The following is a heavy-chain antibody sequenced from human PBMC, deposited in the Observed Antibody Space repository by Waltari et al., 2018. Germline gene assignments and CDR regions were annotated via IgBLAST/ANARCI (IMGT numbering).Heavy chain of an antibody. V-gene: IGHV4-38-2*02. CDR1: GYSISSGYY. CDR2: IYHSVST. Sequence: QVQLQESGPGLVKPSETLSLTCTVSGYSISSGYYWGWIRQPPGKGLEWIGRIYHSVSTYYNPSLKIRVTISVDTSKNQFSLKLSSVTAADTAVYYCARDGFGYSSSWYENWGQGTLVTVSS. CDR3: ARDGFGYSSSWYEN. D-gene: IGHD6-13*01. J-gene: IGHJ4*02.